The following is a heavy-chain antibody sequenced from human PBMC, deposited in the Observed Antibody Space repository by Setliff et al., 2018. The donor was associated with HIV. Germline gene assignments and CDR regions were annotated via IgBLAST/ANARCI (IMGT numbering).Heavy chain of an antibody. D-gene: IGHD4-17*01. J-gene: IGHJ6*03. V-gene: IGHV4-31*03. CDR3: ARGALGPTVTSYYYYYMDV. Sequence: LSLTCTVSGDSISSGGHYWNWIRQLPGKGLEWIGNMYYSGSTSYNPSLKSRLTILVDTSKNQLSLKLNSVTAADTAVYYCARGALGPTVTSYYYYYMDVWGKGTTVTVSS. CDR2: MYYSGST. CDR1: GDSISSGGHY.